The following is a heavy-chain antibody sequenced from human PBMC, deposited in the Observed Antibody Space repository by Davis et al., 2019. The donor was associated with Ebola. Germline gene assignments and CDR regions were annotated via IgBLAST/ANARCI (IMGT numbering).Heavy chain of an antibody. V-gene: IGHV2-70*11. CDR3: ARTSYSGSFHFDY. CDR2: IDWDDDK. CDR1: GGSISSYYW. D-gene: IGHD1-26*01. Sequence: TLSLTCTVSGGSISSYYWSWIRQPPGKALEWLARIDWDDDKYYSTSLKTRLTISKDTSKNQVVLTMTNMDPVDTATYYCARTSYSGSFHFDYWGQGTLVTVSS. J-gene: IGHJ4*02.